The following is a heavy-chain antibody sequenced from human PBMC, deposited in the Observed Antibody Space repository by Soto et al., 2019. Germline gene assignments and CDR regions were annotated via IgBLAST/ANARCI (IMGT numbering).Heavy chain of an antibody. J-gene: IGHJ4*02. Sequence: AGGSLRLSCAASGFTFSNAWMSWVRQAPGKGLEWVGRIKSKTDGGTTDYAAPVKGRFTISRDDSKNTLYLQMNSLKTEDTAVYYCTASSVWGSYRPFDYWGQGTLVTVSS. CDR2: IKSKTDGGTT. D-gene: IGHD3-16*02. V-gene: IGHV3-15*01. CDR1: GFTFSNAW. CDR3: TASSVWGSYRPFDY.